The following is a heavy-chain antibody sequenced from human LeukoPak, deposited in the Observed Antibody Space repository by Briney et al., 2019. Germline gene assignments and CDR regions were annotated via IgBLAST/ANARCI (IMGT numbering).Heavy chain of an antibody. CDR3: ARGRGPATAILSY. CDR1: GYTFTGYY. J-gene: IGHJ4*02. Sequence: GASVKVSCKASGYTFTGYYMHWVRQAPGQGLEWMGWINPNSGGTNYAQKFQGRVTMTRDTSISTAYMELSSLRSEDTAVYYCARGRGPATAILSYWGQGTLVTVSS. V-gene: IGHV1-2*02. CDR2: INPNSGGT. D-gene: IGHD2-2*02.